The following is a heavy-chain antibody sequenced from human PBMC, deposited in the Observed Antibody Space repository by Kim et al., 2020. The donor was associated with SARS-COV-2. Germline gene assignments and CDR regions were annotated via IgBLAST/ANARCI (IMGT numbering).Heavy chain of an antibody. D-gene: IGHD2-21*01. CDR1: GFTFSDFG. V-gene: IGHV3-30*18. CDR3: AKDTYRGYGGGRWYYYYGMDI. Sequence: GGSLRLSCAASGFTFSDFGIHWVRQAPGKGLEWVALISYDGGNKYHADSVKGRFTISRDNSRNTLYLEMNSLRADDTAVYYCAKDTYRGYGGGRWYYYYGMDIWGQGTTVTVSS. J-gene: IGHJ6*02. CDR2: ISYDGGNK.